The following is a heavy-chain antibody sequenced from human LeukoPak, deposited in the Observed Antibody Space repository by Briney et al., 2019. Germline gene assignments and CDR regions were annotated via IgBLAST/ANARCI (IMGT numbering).Heavy chain of an antibody. J-gene: IGHJ3*02. Sequence: ASVKVSCKPSGYTFTSHGISWVRQAPGQGLEWMGWISAYNGNTNYAQKLQGRVTMTTDTSTSTAYMELRSLRSDDTAVYYCAKDDGDYGGKHAFDIWGQGTMVTVSS. D-gene: IGHD4-23*01. CDR1: GYTFTSHG. V-gene: IGHV1-18*01. CDR3: AKDDGDYGGKHAFDI. CDR2: ISAYNGNT.